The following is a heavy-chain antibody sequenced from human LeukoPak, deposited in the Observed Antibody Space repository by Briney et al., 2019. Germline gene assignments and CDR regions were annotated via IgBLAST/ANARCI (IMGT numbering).Heavy chain of an antibody. CDR2: IYYSGST. CDR1: GGSISSYY. D-gene: IGHD3-22*01. V-gene: IGHV4-59*01. Sequence: PSETLSLTCTASGGSISSYYWSWIRQPPGKGLEWIGYIYYSGSTNYNPSLKSRVTISVDTSKNQFSLMLTSVTAADTAVYYCARERSYYDSRGYYTPYYFDYWGQGTLVAVSS. CDR3: ARERSYYDSRGYYTPYYFDY. J-gene: IGHJ4*02.